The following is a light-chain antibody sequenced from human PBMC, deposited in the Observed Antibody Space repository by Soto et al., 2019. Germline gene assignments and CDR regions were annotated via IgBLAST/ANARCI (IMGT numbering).Light chain of an antibody. CDR2: GAY. CDR3: QQRNIWPPVN. V-gene: IGKV3-11*01. Sequence: IVLTQSPDTLSVSPEHRPIISRGSSQSRSTNLSWYQQKPGQAPSLLINGAYNRATGIPARFSGSGSGTDYTLTISSLEPEDSAVYDCQQRNIWPPVNFGHGTR. CDR1: QSRSTN. J-gene: IGKJ5*01.